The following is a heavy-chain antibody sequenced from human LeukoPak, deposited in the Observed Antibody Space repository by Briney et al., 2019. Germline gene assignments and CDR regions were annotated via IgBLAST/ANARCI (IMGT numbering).Heavy chain of an antibody. CDR3: ARDDHYYYYYMDV. Sequence: QPGGSLRLSCAASGFTFSTCSMNWVRQAPGKGLEWVSYISSSSSTIYYADSVKGRFTISRDNAKNSLYLQMNSLRAEDTAVYYCARDDHYYYYYMDVWGKGTTVTVSS. J-gene: IGHJ6*03. CDR1: GFTFSTCS. V-gene: IGHV3-48*01. CDR2: ISSSSSTI.